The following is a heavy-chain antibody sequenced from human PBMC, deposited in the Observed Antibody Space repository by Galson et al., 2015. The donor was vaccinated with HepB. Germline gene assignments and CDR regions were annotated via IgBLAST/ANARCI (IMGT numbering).Heavy chain of an antibody. J-gene: IGHJ4*02. CDR1: GGTFKTYA. Sequence: SVKVSCKASGGTFKTYAISWVRQAPGHGLEWMGGIFPIFGTANYAQSFQGRVTIIADASTSTVYMELSSLRSEDTAVYYCATVPLYYYDSSGRPYYFNYWGQGTLVTVSS. CDR3: ATVPLYYYDSSGRPYYFNY. CDR2: IFPIFGTA. D-gene: IGHD3-22*01. V-gene: IGHV1-69*13.